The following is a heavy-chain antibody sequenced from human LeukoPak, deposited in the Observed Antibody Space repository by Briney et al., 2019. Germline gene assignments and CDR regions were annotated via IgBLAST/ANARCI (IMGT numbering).Heavy chain of an antibody. Sequence: ASVTVSFKASGYTFTIYGISWVRQAPGQGLEWMGWISAYNGNTNYAQKLQGRVTMTTDTSTSTAYMELRSLRSDDTAVYYCAREDYDKTYYYGMDVWGQGTTVTVSS. CDR3: AREDYDKTYYYGMDV. CDR1: GYTFTIYG. J-gene: IGHJ6*02. D-gene: IGHD3-16*01. CDR2: ISAYNGNT. V-gene: IGHV1-18*01.